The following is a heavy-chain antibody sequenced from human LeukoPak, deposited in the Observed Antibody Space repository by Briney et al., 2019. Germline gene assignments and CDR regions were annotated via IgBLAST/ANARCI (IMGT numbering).Heavy chain of an antibody. Sequence: QTGGSLRLSCAASGFTFSGSALHWVRQASGKGLEWVGRTRSTASGYATAYAASVKGRFTISRDDSKNMAYLQMDSLKTEDTAVYYCARDGTPDTAMVQYNWFDPWGQGTLVTVSS. CDR1: GFTFSGSA. V-gene: IGHV3-73*01. CDR3: ARDGTPDTAMVQYNWFDP. CDR2: TRSTASGYAT. D-gene: IGHD5-18*01. J-gene: IGHJ5*02.